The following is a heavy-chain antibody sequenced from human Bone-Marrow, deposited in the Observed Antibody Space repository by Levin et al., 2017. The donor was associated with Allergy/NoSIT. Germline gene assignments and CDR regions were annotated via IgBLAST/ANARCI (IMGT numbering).Heavy chain of an antibody. CDR1: GLTVSSTY. V-gene: IGHV3-53*01. Sequence: PGESLKISCAASGLTVSSTYMSWVRQAPGKGLEWVSVIHSGGTTYYADSVKGRFTISRDNSKNTLYLQMSSLRAEDTAVYYCARDSRLLAGYYFDYWGQGTLVTVSS. J-gene: IGHJ4*02. D-gene: IGHD1-26*01. CDR3: ARDSRLLAGYYFDY. CDR2: IHSGGTT.